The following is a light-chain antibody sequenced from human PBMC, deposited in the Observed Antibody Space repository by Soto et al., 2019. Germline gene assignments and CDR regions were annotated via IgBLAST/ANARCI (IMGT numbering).Light chain of an antibody. Sequence: QSVLTQPPSVSGAPGQRVTISCTGSSSNIGAGYDVHWYQQLTGRAPKLLIYGNTNRPSGVPVRFSGSKSGTSASLAITGLQAEDESDYYCLYFDSSLSVVFGGGTQLTVL. CDR3: LYFDSSLSVV. J-gene: IGLJ2*01. V-gene: IGLV1-40*01. CDR2: GNT. CDR1: SSNIGAGYD.